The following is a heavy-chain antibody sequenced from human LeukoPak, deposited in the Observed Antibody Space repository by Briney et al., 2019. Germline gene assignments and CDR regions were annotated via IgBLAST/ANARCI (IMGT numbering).Heavy chain of an antibody. CDR3: ARVTTAHYFDY. D-gene: IGHD5-18*01. J-gene: IGHJ4*02. V-gene: IGHV3-21*01. CDR1: GFTFSSYS. Sequence: GGSLRLSCAASGFTFSSYSMNWVRQAPGKGLEWVSSISSSSSYIYYADSVKGRFTISRDNAKNSLYLQMNSLRAEDTAVCYCARVTTAHYFDYWGQGTLVTVSS. CDR2: ISSSSSYI.